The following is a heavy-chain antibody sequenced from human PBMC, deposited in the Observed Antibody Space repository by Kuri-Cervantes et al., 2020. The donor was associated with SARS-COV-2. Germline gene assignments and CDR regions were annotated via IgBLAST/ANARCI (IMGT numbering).Heavy chain of an antibody. CDR1: GFTFSSYS. Sequence: GGSLRLSCAASGFTFSSYSMNWVRQAPGKGLEWVANIKQDGSEKYYVDSVKGRFTISRDNAKNSLYLQMNSLRAEDTAVYYCAKFSNPGIAAAPLGIWGQGTMVTVSS. V-gene: IGHV3-7*01. J-gene: IGHJ3*02. CDR3: AKFSNPGIAAAPLGI. D-gene: IGHD6-13*01. CDR2: IKQDGSEK.